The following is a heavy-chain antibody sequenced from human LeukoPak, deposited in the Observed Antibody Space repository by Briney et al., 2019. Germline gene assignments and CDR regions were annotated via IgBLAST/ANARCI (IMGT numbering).Heavy chain of an antibody. J-gene: IGHJ6*03. V-gene: IGHV3-20*04. CDR1: GFTFDDYG. Sequence: GGSLRLSCAASGFTFDDYGMRWVRQAPGKGLEWVSGINWDGGSTGYADSVKGRFTISRDNAKNSLYLQMNSLRAEDTALYYCARGKYYYYYMDVWGKGTTVTVSS. CDR3: ARGKYYYYYMDV. CDR2: INWDGGST.